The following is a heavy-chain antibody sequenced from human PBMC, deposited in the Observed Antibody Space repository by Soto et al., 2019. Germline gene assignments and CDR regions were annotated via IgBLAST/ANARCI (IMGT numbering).Heavy chain of an antibody. V-gene: IGHV3-23*01. J-gene: IGHJ4*02. D-gene: IGHD6-13*01. CDR1: GFTFSSYA. CDR3: AKEGASSWYFFDY. CDR2: ISGSGGGA. Sequence: EVQLLESGENLVQPGGSLRLSCAAAGFTFSSYAMNWVRQPPGKGLEWVSTISGSGGGAYYADSVKGRFTISRDNSKNTLYLQMNSLRAEDTAIYCCAKEGASSWYFFDYWGQGTLVNVSS.